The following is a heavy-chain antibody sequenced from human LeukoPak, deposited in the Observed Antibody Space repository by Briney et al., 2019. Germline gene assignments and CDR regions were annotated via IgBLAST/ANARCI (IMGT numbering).Heavy chain of an antibody. CDR1: GYTFTSYY. V-gene: IGHV1-46*01. D-gene: IGHD3-3*01. CDR3: ARDQILWSGSRDYYYYYMDV. J-gene: IGHJ6*03. Sequence: GASVKVSCKASGYTFTSYYMHWVRQAPGQGLEWMGIINPSGGSTSYAQKFQGRVTMTRDTSTSTVYMELSSLRSEDTAVYYCARDQILWSGSRDYYYYYMDVWGKGTTVTVSS. CDR2: INPSGGST.